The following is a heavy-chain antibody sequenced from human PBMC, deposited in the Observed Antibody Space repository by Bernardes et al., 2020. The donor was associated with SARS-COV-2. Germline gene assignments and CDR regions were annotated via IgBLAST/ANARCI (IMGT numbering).Heavy chain of an antibody. Sequence: GSLRLSCAASGFTFNNYGMHWVRQAPGKGLEWVAFISYEGSKKYYLDSLKGRFTISRDSSKNTLYLQMNSLRDDDTAVYYCVKRRAIFELWAGNFDYWCKGTLVTVSS. V-gene: IGHV3-30*18. CDR3: VKRRAIFELWAGNFDY. J-gene: IGHJ4*02. CDR2: ISYEGSKK. CDR1: GFTFNNYG. D-gene: IGHD5-18*01.